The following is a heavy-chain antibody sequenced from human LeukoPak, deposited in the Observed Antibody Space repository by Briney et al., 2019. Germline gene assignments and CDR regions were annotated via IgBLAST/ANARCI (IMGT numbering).Heavy chain of an antibody. D-gene: IGHD2-15*01. CDR3: ARRSVVVSAAGDDAFDL. J-gene: IGHJ3*01. CDR2: LNTYNGNT. V-gene: IGHV1-18*04. CDR1: GYTFTNYY. Sequence: ASVKVSCKSSGYTFTNYYMHWVRQAPGQGLEWMGWLNTYNGNTNYVQNLQGRFTMTTDTSTRTAYMELRSLRYDDTAVYYCARRSVVVSAAGDDAFDLWGQGTMVTVSS.